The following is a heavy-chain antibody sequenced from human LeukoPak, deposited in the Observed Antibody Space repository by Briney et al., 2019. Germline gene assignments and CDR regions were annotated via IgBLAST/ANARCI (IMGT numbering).Heavy chain of an antibody. Sequence: GESLKISCKGSGYSLTSYWIGWVRQMPGKGLEWMGIIYPGDSDTRYSPSFQGQVTISADKSISTAYLQWSSLKASDTAMYYCARQNIRGYNYGYFDYWGQGTLVTVSS. J-gene: IGHJ4*02. CDR2: IYPGDSDT. V-gene: IGHV5-51*01. CDR3: ARQNIRGYNYGYFDY. D-gene: IGHD5-18*01. CDR1: GYSLTSYW.